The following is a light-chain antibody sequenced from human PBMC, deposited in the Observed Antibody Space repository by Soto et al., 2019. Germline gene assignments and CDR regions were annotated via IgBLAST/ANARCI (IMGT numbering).Light chain of an antibody. CDR2: DVS. J-gene: IGLJ1*01. Sequence: QSALTQPASVSGSPGQSITISCTGTSSDVGAYNSVSWYQQHPGKAPKLIIYDVSTRPSGISDRFSGSKSGNTASLTISGLQAEDESDYYCSPYTTSVTYVFGTGTKLTVL. V-gene: IGLV2-14*01. CDR1: SSDVGAYNS. CDR3: SPYTTSVTYV.